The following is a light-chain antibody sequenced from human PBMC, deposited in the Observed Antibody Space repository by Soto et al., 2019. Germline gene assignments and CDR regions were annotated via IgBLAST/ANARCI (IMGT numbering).Light chain of an antibody. CDR1: QSISSW. Sequence: GDRVTITCRTSQSISSWLAWYQQKPGKAPKLLIYDASRLESGVPSRFGGSGSGTEFTLSISSLQPDDFAIYYCQEYNSYSGTFGPGTKVDIK. CDR3: QEYNSYSGT. CDR2: DAS. J-gene: IGKJ1*01. V-gene: IGKV1-5*01.